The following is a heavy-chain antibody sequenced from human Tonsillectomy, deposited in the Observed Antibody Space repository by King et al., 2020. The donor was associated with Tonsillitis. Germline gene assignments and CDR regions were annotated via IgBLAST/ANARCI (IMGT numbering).Heavy chain of an antibody. CDR3: ARHPNYGDYVYWFDP. V-gene: IGHV4-39*07. Sequence: LQLQESGPGLVKPSETLSLTCTVSGGSISSSSYYWGWIRQPPGKGLEWIGSIYYSGSTYYNPSLKSRVTISVDTSKNQFSLKLSSVTAADTAVYHCARHPNYGDYVYWFDPWGQGTLVTVSS. CDR2: IYYSGST. D-gene: IGHD4-17*01. J-gene: IGHJ5*02. CDR1: GGSISSSSYY.